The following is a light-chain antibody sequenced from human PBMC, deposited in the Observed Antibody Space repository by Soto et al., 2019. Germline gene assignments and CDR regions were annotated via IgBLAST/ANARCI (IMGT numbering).Light chain of an antibody. Sequence: QDVSSSYLAWHQQKPGQAPRLLIYGASGRATGIPARLSGSGSGTDFTLTISRLEPEDSAVYYCQECGRLPPVRLGEGTKVDIK. CDR1: QDVSSSY. V-gene: IGKV3-20*01. CDR3: QECGRLPPVR. J-gene: IGKJ1*01. CDR2: GAS.